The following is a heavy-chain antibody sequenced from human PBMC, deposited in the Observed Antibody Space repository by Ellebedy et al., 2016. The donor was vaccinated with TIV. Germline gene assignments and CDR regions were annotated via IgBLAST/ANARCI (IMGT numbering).Heavy chain of an antibody. Sequence: SETLSLXXAVYGGSFSGYYWSWIRQPPGKGLEWIGEINHSGSTNYNPSLKSRVTISVDTSKNQFSLKLSSVTAADTAVYYCASTTTVTADDAFDIWGQGTMVTVSS. CDR1: GGSFSGYY. D-gene: IGHD4-17*01. V-gene: IGHV4-34*01. CDR2: INHSGST. J-gene: IGHJ3*02. CDR3: ASTTTVTADDAFDI.